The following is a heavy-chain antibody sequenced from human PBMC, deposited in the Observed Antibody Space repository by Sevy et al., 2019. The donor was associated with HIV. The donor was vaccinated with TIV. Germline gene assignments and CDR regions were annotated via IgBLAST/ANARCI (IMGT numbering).Heavy chain of an antibody. V-gene: IGHV1-2*02. CDR2: INPNSGGT. D-gene: IGHD3-10*01. CDR1: GYTFTGYY. CDR3: ARAQVLWIGESRDYMDV. J-gene: IGHJ6*03. Sequence: ASVKVSCKASGYTFTGYYMHWVRQAPGQGLEWMGWINPNSGGTNYAQKFQGRVTMTRDTSISTDYMELSRLRSDDTAVYYCARAQVLWIGESRDYMDVWGKGTTVTVS.